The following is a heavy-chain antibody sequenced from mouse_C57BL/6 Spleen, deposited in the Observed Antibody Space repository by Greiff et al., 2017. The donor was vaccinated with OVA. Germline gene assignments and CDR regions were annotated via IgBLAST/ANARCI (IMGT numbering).Heavy chain of an antibody. CDR3: ARHVDYDEGYAMDY. D-gene: IGHD2-4*01. CDR2: IWSDGST. J-gene: IGHJ4*01. V-gene: IGHV2-6-1*01. CDR1: GFSLTSYG. Sequence: VQLQQSGPGLVAPSQSLSITCTVSGFSLTSYGVHWVRQPPGKGLEWLVVIWSDGSTTYNSALKSRLSISKDNSKSQVFVKMNSLQTDDTAMYYCARHVDYDEGYAMDYWGQGTSVTVSS.